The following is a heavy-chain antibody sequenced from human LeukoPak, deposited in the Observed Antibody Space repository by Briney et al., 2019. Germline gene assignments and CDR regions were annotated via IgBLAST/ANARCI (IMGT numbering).Heavy chain of an antibody. Sequence: PGGSLRLSCAASGFTFSSYAMSWVRQAPGKGLEWVSAISGSGGSTYYADSVKGRFTISRDNSKNTLYLQMNSLRAEDTAVYYCAKAGAVAVAAPGYGMDVWGQGTTVTVSS. CDR1: GFTFSSYA. J-gene: IGHJ6*02. D-gene: IGHD2-15*01. V-gene: IGHV3-23*01. CDR3: AKAGAVAVAAPGYGMDV. CDR2: ISGSGGST.